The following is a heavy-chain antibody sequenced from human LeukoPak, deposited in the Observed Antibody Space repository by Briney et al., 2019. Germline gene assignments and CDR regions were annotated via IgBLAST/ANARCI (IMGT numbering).Heavy chain of an antibody. J-gene: IGHJ4*02. CDR2: VSGGGSGT. CDR3: VAVTGRPAGGGVYY. Sequence: PGGSLRLFCAASGFTFSSYGMSWVRQAPGKGLEWVSAVSGGGSGTYYADSVKGRFTISRDNSKNTLYLQMNSLTGEDSAVYYCVAVTGRPAGGGVYYWGQGTLVTVSS. CDR1: GFTFSSYG. V-gene: IGHV3-23*01. D-gene: IGHD6-19*01.